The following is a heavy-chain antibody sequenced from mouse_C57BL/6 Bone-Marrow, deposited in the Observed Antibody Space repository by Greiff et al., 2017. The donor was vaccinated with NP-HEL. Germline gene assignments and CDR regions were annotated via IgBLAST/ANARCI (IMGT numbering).Heavy chain of an antibody. Sequence: ESGPGLVKPSQSLSLTCSVTGYSITSGYYWNWIRQFPGNKLEWMGYISYDGSNNYNPSLKNRISITRDTSKNQFFLKLNSVTTEDTATYYCASGGYYYGSRFAYWGQGTLVTVSA. D-gene: IGHD1-1*01. J-gene: IGHJ3*01. V-gene: IGHV3-6*01. CDR2: ISYDGSN. CDR3: ASGGYYYGSRFAY. CDR1: GYSITSGYY.